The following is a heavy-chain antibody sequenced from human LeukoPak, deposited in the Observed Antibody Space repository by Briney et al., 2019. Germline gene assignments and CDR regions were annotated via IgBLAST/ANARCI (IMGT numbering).Heavy chain of an antibody. CDR2: IYSGGNT. CDR3: ASSSSSLGFDY. CDR1: GLTVTSKY. Sequence: GGSLRLSCAASGLTVTSKYMNWVRQAPKKGLEWVSVIYSGGNTYYADSVKGRFTISRHNSKNTLFLQMNSLRTEDTAIYYCASSSSSLGFDYWGQGTLVTVSS. D-gene: IGHD6-13*01. J-gene: IGHJ4*02. V-gene: IGHV3-53*04.